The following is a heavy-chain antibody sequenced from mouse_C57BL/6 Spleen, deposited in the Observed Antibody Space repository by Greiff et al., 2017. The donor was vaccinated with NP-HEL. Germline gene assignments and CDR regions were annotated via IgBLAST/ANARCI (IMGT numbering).Heavy chain of an antibody. V-gene: IGHV1-72*01. CDR1: GYTFTSYW. CDR2: IDPNSGGT. CDR3: ARDSRSYDYFDY. J-gene: IGHJ2*01. Sequence: QVQLQQPGAELVKPGASVKLSCKASGYTFTSYWMHWVKQRPGRGLEWIGRIDPNSGGTKYNEKSKSKATLTVDKPSSTAYMQISSLTAEYSAVYDCARDSRSYDYFDYWGQGTTLTVAS. D-gene: IGHD1-1*01.